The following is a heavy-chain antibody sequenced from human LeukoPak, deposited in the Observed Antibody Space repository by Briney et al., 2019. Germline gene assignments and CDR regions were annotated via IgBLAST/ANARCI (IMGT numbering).Heavy chain of an antibody. J-gene: IGHJ4*02. CDR3: ASDSELRYCSGGSCSFDY. CDR2: ISAYNGNT. V-gene: IGHV1-18*01. Sequence: ASVKVSCKASGYTFTSYGISWVRQAPGQGLEWMGWISAYNGNTNSAQKLQGRVTMTTDTSTGTAYMELRSLRSDDTAVYHCASDSELRYCSGGSCSFDYWGQGTLVTVSS. D-gene: IGHD2-15*01. CDR1: GYTFTSYG.